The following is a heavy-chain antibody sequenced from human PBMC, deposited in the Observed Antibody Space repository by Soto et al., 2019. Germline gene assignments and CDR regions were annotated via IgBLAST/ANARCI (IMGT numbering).Heavy chain of an antibody. Sequence: VGSLRLSCAASGFTFSDNWMHWVRQPPGKGPVWVSRISGDASSTSYADSVKGRFTISRDSAKNTVYLQMDSLRVEDTAVYYCTRGGTRTTYWGLFDSWGQGTLVTVSS. CDR2: ISGDASST. J-gene: IGHJ4*02. V-gene: IGHV3-74*01. D-gene: IGHD7-27*01. CDR3: TRGGTRTTYWGLFDS. CDR1: GFTFSDNW.